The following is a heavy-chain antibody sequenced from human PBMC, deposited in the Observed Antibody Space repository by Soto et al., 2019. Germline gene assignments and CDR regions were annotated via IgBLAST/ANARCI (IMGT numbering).Heavy chain of an antibody. Sequence: QVQLVQSGAEVKKPGASVKVSCKASGYTFTSYAMHWVRQAPGQRLEWMGWINAGNGNTKYSQKFQGRVTITRDTXASTAYMELSXXRXEXXAVYYCAREDGWPYYGSGEATQSSRHLDYYCGMDVWGQGTTVTVSS. V-gene: IGHV1-3*01. CDR2: INAGNGNT. CDR1: GYTFTSYA. J-gene: IGHJ6*02. D-gene: IGHD3-10*01. CDR3: AREDGWPYYGSGEATQSSRHLDYYCGMDV.